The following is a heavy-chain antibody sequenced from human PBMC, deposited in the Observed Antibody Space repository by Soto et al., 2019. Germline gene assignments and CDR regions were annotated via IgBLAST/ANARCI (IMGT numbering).Heavy chain of an antibody. Sequence: GGSLSPCCAASGFTLRSYPMSWDRQAPGKGLGWGSAISGSGGSTYYADSVKGRFTISRDNSKNTLYLQMNSLRAEDTAVYYCAKETGSSGVDYYYYGMDVWGQGTTVTVSS. CDR1: GFTLRSYP. V-gene: IGHV3-23*01. CDR2: ISGSGGST. CDR3: AKETGSSGVDYYYYGMDV. D-gene: IGHD3-22*01. J-gene: IGHJ6*02.